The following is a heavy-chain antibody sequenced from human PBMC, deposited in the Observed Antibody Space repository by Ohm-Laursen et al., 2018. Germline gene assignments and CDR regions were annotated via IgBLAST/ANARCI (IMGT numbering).Heavy chain of an antibody. D-gene: IGHD1-14*01. J-gene: IGHJ6*02. CDR2: VYYSGST. Sequence: PGTLSLTCTVSGGSFSTYYWSWIRQPPGKGLGWIGYVYYSGSTDYNPSLKSRVTMSVDTSKNQFSLKLSSVTAADTALYYCAKGGSSRNHYYYGMDVWGQGTTVTVSS. CDR1: GGSFSTYY. V-gene: IGHV4-59*08. CDR3: AKGGSSRNHYYYGMDV.